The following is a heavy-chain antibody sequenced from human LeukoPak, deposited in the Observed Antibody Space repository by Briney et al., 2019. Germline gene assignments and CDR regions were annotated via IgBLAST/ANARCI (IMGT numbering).Heavy chain of an antibody. V-gene: IGHV3-43*01. Sequence: GGSLRLSCAASGFTFDDYTMHWVRQAPGKGLEWVSLISWDGGSTYYADSVKGRFTISRDNSKNSLYLQMNSLRTEDTALYYCAKSRTGYNFLDYWGQGTLVTVSS. CDR2: ISWDGGST. CDR1: GFTFDDYT. D-gene: IGHD5-12*01. CDR3: AKSRTGYNFLDY. J-gene: IGHJ4*02.